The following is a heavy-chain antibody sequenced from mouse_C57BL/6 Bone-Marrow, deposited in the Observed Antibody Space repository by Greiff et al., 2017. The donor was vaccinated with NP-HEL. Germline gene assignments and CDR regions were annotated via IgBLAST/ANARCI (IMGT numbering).Heavy chain of an antibody. D-gene: IGHD1-1*01. CDR1: GYTFTSYW. CDR3: ARRIITTYYYAMDY. CDR2: IDPSDSYT. J-gene: IGHJ4*01. Sequence: QVQLKQPGAELVMPGASVKLSCKASGYTFTSYWMHWVKQRPGQGLEWIGEIDPSDSYTNYNQKFKGKSTLTVDKSSSTAYMQLSSLTSEDSAVYYCARRIITTYYYAMDYWGQGTSVTVSS. V-gene: IGHV1-69*01.